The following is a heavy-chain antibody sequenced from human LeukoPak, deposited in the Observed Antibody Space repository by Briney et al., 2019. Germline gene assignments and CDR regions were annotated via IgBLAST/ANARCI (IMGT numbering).Heavy chain of an antibody. CDR1: GFTFSSYA. CDR2: ISGSGGST. D-gene: IGHD6-13*01. J-gene: IGHJ4*02. Sequence: PGGSLRLSCAASGFTFSSYAMSWVRQAPGKGLEWVSAISGSGGSTYYADSVKGRFTISRDNSKNTLYLQMNSLRAEDTAVYYCAQVPAAASMSDYWGQGTLVTVSS. V-gene: IGHV3-23*01. CDR3: AQVPAAASMSDY.